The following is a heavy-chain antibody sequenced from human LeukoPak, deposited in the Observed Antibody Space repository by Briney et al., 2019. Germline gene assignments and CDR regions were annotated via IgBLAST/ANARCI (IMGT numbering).Heavy chain of an antibody. Sequence: PGGSLRLSCAASGCTFSTYSMNWVRQAPGKGLEWVSSISSSSSYIYYADSVKGRFTISRDNARKSLYLQMDSLRAEDTAVYYCARVARHPGIAVAGNDYWGQGTLVTVSS. CDR2: ISSSSSYI. J-gene: IGHJ4*02. CDR1: GCTFSTYS. CDR3: ARVARHPGIAVAGNDY. D-gene: IGHD6-19*01. V-gene: IGHV3-21*01.